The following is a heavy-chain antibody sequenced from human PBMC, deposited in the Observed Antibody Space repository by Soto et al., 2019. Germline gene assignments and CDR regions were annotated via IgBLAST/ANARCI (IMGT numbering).Heavy chain of an antibody. CDR3: ARDREVGATPLCY. CDR1: GFTFSSYA. D-gene: IGHD1-26*01. J-gene: IGHJ4*02. V-gene: IGHV3-30-3*01. Sequence: QVQLVESGGGVVQPGRSLRLSCAASGFTFSSYAMHWVRQAPGKGLEWVAVISYDGSNKYYAASVQGRFTISRDNSKNTLYLQMNSLRAEDTAVYYCARDREVGATPLCYWGQGTLVTVSS. CDR2: ISYDGSNK.